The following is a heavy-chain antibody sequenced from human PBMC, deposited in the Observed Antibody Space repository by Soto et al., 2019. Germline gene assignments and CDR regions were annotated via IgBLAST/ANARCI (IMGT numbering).Heavy chain of an antibody. CDR2: IRTKTNGGTT. J-gene: IGHJ4*02. D-gene: IGHD2-15*01. V-gene: IGHV3-49*03. Sequence: PGGSLRLSCTVSGFTFGDYTMNWFRQAPGKGLEWVAFIRTKTNGGTTEYAASVKGRFAISRDDSKSIAYLQMNSLKIEDTAVYYCSTGDCSGGSCYSGLDYWGQGTLVTVSS. CDR3: STGDCSGGSCYSGLDY. CDR1: GFTFGDYT.